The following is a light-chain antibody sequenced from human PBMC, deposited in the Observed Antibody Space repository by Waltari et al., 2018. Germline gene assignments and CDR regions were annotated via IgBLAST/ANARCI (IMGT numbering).Light chain of an antibody. V-gene: IGKV3-11*01. CDR3: QQWSAWSRS. CDR1: QSVSN. J-gene: IGKJ2*03. Sequence: EIVLTQSPATLSLSPGDRATPPCRASQSVSNLAWYQQKPGQAPRLLISGASNRATGIPARFSGSGSGTDFTLTISNLESEDFAVYYCQQWSAWSRSFGQGTKLEIK. CDR2: GAS.